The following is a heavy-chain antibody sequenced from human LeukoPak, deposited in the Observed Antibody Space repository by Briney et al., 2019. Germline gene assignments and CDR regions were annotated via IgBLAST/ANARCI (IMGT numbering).Heavy chain of an antibody. CDR1: GGSISSGDYY. J-gene: IGHJ5*02. CDR3: ARSHYYDSSGSHNNWFDP. Sequence: PSETLSLTCTVSGGSISSGDYYWSWIRQPPGKGLEWIGEINHSGSTNYNPSLKSRVTISVDTSKNQFSLKLSSVTAADTAVYYCARSHYYDSSGSHNNWFDPWAREPWSPSPQ. CDR2: INHSGST. D-gene: IGHD3-22*01. V-gene: IGHV4-39*07.